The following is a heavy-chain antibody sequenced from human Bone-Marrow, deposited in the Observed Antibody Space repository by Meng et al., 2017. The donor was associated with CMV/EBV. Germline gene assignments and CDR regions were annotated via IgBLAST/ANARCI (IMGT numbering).Heavy chain of an antibody. CDR3: AIRGYSIVWYEDY. D-gene: IGHD6-19*01. CDR1: GFHFTRYS. CDR2: IFPPCSST. J-gene: IGHJ4*02. V-gene: IGHV3-23*01. Sequence: CTSSGFHFTRYSIGWVRQSPAKGLQWVSAIFPPCSSTSYTPSFEGPFTLSTDNSKSTVYLQMTSLKAEDTAVYYCAIRGYSIVWYEDYWGQGTLVTVSS.